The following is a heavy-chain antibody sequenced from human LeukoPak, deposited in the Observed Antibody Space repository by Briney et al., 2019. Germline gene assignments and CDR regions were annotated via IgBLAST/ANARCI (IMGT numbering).Heavy chain of an antibody. V-gene: IGHV1-24*01. CDR3: AIPADSSSWSLFDY. Sequence: ASVKVSCKVSGYTLTELSMHWVRQAPGKGLEWMGGFDPEDGETIYAQKFQGRVTMTEDTSTDTAYMELSSLRSEDTAVYYCAIPADSSSWSLFDYWGQGTLVTVSS. CDR2: FDPEDGET. D-gene: IGHD6-13*01. J-gene: IGHJ4*02. CDR1: GYTLTELS.